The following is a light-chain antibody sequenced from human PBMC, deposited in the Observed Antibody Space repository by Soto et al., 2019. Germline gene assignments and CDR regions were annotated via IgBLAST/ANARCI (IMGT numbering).Light chain of an antibody. CDR3: AAWDVSLNGPV. CDR2: SNN. CDR1: SSNIGSNT. V-gene: IGLV1-44*01. Sequence: QSVLTQPPSASGTPGQRVTISCSGSSSNIGSNTVNWYQQLPGTAPKLLIYSNNQRPSGVPDRFCGSKSGTSASLAISGLQSEDEADYYCAAWDVSLNGPVFGGGTKLTVL. J-gene: IGLJ2*01.